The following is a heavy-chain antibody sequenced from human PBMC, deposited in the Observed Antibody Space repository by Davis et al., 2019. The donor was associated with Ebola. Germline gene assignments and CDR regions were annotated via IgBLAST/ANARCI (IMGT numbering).Heavy chain of an antibody. V-gene: IGHV1-2*02. J-gene: IGHJ5*02. D-gene: IGHD3-16*01. CDR1: GYTLTGYY. Sequence: ASVTVSCKAAGYTLTGYYRHWVRQATGQGLEYMAWISPDSGATHYEQRFQGRVTLTRDTSINTDYMELSSLRSDDTAIYYCAREKGGDGWFDPWGQGTLVTVSS. CDR2: ISPDSGAT. CDR3: AREKGGDGWFDP.